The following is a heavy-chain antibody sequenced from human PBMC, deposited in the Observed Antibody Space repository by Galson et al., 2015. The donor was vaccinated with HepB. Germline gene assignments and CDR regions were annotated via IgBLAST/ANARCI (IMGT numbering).Heavy chain of an antibody. J-gene: IGHJ4*02. CDR1: GYTFTSYG. CDR2: ISAYNGNT. Sequence: SVKVSCKASGYTFTSYGISWVRQAPGQGLEWMGWISAYNGNTNYAQKLQGRVTMTTDTSTSTAYMELRSLRSDDTAVYYCARAMPVAYCGGDCFDYWSQGTLVAVSS. V-gene: IGHV1-18*04. D-gene: IGHD2-21*01. CDR3: ARAMPVAYCGGDCFDY.